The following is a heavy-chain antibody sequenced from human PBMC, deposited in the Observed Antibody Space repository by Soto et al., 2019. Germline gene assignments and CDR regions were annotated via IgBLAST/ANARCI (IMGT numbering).Heavy chain of an antibody. V-gene: IGHV1-18*04. Sequence: QVPLVQSGGEVKKPGASVKVSCKASGYTFTSYGIVWVRQAPGQGLEYMGWISAYSGNTNYAQKFQGRVTMTTDTSTTTAYMELGSLKSDDTAVYYCARDLSAGTMAYWGQGTLVTVSS. CDR1: GYTFTSYG. D-gene: IGHD1-7*01. CDR2: ISAYSGNT. CDR3: ARDLSAGTMAY. J-gene: IGHJ4*02.